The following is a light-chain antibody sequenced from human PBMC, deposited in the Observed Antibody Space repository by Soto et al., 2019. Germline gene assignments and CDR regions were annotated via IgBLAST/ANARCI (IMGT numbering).Light chain of an antibody. CDR3: QQYNDWPRT. Sequence: EVVMTQSPATLSVSPGERATLSCWASQSVSTKFAWYQQKPGQAPRLLIYGATTRATGIPARFSGSGSGTEFTLTISSLQSEDSAVYYCQQYNDWPRTLGQGTKVEIK. V-gene: IGKV3-15*01. CDR2: GAT. CDR1: QSVSTK. J-gene: IGKJ1*01.